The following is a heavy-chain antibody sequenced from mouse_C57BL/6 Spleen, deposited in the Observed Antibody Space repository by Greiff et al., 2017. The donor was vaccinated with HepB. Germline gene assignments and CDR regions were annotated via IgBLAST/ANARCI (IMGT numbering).Heavy chain of an antibody. J-gene: IGHJ1*03. CDR2: ISYDGSN. V-gene: IGHV3-6*01. CDR1: GYSITSGYY. CDR3: ARAPPLYDGYYGYFDV. Sequence: EVQLQESGPGLVKPSQSLSLTCSVTGYSITSGYYWNWIRQFPGNKLEWMGYISYDGSNNYNPSLKNRIPITRDTSKNQFFLKLNSVTTEDTATYYCARAPPLYDGYYGYFDVWGTGTTVTVSS. D-gene: IGHD2-3*01.